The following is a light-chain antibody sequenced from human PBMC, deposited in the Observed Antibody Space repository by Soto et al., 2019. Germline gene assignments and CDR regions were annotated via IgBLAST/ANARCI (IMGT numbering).Light chain of an antibody. V-gene: IGLV4-69*01. CDR1: SGHSSYA. J-gene: IGLJ3*02. CDR2: LNSDGSH. Sequence: QPVLTQSPSASASLGASVKLTCTLSSGHSSYAIAWHQQQPEKGPRYLMKLNSDGSHSKGDGIPDRFSGSSSGAERYLTISCLQSEDEADYYCHTWGTGTGVFVGGTKLTVL. CDR3: HTWGTGTGV.